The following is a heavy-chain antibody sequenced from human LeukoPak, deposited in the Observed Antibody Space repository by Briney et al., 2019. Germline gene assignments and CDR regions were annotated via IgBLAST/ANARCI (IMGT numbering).Heavy chain of an antibody. CDR2: FDPEDGET. V-gene: IGHV1-24*01. J-gene: IGHJ2*01. CDR1: GYTLTELS. Sequence: ASVTVSCKVSGYTLTELSMHWVRQAPGKGLEWMGGFDPEDGETIYAQKFQGRVTMTEDTSTDTAYMELSSLRSEDTAVYYCATCSRGGYGRNNWYFDLWGRGTLVTVSS. CDR3: ATCSRGGYGRNNWYFDL. D-gene: IGHD3-22*01.